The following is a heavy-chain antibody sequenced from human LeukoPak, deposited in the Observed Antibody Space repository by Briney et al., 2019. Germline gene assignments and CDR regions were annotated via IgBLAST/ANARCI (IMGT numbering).Heavy chain of an antibody. J-gene: IGHJ5*02. Sequence: ASVKVSCKASGYTFTGYYMHWVRQAPGQGLEWMGWINPNSGGTNYAQKFQGRVTMTRDTSISTAYMELTRLRSDDTAVYYCARAFTGTSRRYGDYWFDPWGQGTLVTVSS. D-gene: IGHD4-17*01. V-gene: IGHV1-2*02. CDR2: INPNSGGT. CDR1: GYTFTGYY. CDR3: ARAFTGTSRRYGDYWFDP.